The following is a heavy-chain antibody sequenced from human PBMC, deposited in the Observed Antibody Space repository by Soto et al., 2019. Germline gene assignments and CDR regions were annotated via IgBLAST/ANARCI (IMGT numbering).Heavy chain of an antibody. CDR3: ARDKGYCSGASCPDFDY. Sequence: QVQLVQSGAKVKKPGSSVKVSCKASGGTLSSYTFSWVRQAPGQGLEWMGRIIPNLGITNYAQKFQGRITIIVDKSTSTAYMEVSSLRSEDTAVYYCARDKGYCSGASCPDFDYWGQGTLVTVSS. CDR2: IIPNLGIT. D-gene: IGHD2-15*01. CDR1: GGTLSSYT. J-gene: IGHJ4*02. V-gene: IGHV1-69*08.